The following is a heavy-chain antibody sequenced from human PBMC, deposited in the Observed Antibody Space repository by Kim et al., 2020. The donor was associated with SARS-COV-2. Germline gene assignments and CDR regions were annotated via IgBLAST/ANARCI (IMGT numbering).Heavy chain of an antibody. Sequence: GGSLRLSCAASGFTFSSYDMHWVRQATGKGLEWVSAIGTAGDTYYPGSVKGRFTISRENAKNSLYLQMNSLRAGDTAVYYCARGADYYDSSGYYRDAFDIWGQGTMVTVST. CDR2: IGTAGDT. CDR1: GFTFSSYD. D-gene: IGHD3-22*01. V-gene: IGHV3-13*01. CDR3: ARGADYYDSSGYYRDAFDI. J-gene: IGHJ3*02.